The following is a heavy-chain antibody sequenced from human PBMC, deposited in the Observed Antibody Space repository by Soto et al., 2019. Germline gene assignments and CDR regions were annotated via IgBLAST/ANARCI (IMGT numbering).Heavy chain of an antibody. Sequence: GGSLRLSCAASGFTFDDYAMHWVRQAPGKGLEWVSGISWNSGSIGYADSVKGRFTISRDNAKNTLYLQMNSLRAEDTAVYYCATSRMVRLDYFDYWGQGTLVTVSS. CDR3: ATSRMVRLDYFDY. CDR1: GFTFDDYA. V-gene: IGHV3-9*01. D-gene: IGHD3-10*01. CDR2: ISWNSGSI. J-gene: IGHJ4*02.